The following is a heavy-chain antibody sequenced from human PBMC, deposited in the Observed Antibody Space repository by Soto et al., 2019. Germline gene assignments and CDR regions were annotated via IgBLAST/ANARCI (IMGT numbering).Heavy chain of an antibody. V-gene: IGHV3-23*01. J-gene: IGHJ4*02. D-gene: IGHD3-16*01. CDR1: GFTFSNYA. CDR2: ISGSGGRS. Sequence: VQLLDSGGGLVQPGGSLRLSCAASGFTFSNYAMTWVRQGPGKGLEWVSGISGSGGRSYYADSAKGRFTIPRDNSKSTLYLQMNSLRAEDTAVYYCAKAYFVWSSEQPYYFDYWGQGTLVTVSS. CDR3: AKAYFVWSSEQPYYFDY.